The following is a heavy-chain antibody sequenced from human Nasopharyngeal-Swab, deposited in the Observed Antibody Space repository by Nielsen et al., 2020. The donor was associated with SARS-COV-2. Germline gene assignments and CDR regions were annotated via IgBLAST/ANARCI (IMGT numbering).Heavy chain of an antibody. D-gene: IGHD1-26*01. CDR1: GFTFSSYG. J-gene: IGHJ5*02. Sequence: LSLTCAASGFTFSSYGMHWVRQAPGKGLEWVAVIYYDGSNKYYADSVKGRFTISRDNSKNTLYLQINSLRAEDTAVYYCARRDGSYNWFDPWGQGTLVTVSS. V-gene: IGHV3-33*01. CDR3: ARRDGSYNWFDP. CDR2: IYYDGSNK.